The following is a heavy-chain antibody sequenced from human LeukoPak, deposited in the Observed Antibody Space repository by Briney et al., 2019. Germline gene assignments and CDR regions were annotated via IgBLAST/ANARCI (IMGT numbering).Heavy chain of an antibody. CDR1: GGSISSYY. CDR2: IYYTGST. J-gene: IGHJ4*02. CDR3: ARGSGYVYY. V-gene: IGHV4-59*01. D-gene: IGHD5-12*01. Sequence: SETLSLTCTVSGGSISSYYWSWTRQPPGKGLEWLGSIYYTGSTNYHPSLKSRVTISLDTSKNQFSLKLSSVTAADTAVYYCARGSGYVYYWGQGTLVTVSS.